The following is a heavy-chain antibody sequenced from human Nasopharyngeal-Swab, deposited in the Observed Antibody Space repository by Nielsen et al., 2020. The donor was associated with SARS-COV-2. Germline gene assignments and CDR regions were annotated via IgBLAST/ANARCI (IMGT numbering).Heavy chain of an antibody. CDR3: AREGSFVAPDTFDR. CDR1: GFTFSNYN. Sequence: GESLKLYCAASGFTFSNYNMHWVRQAPGKGLEWISYISKSSSTVYYADSVKGRITISRDNAKSSLYLQMNRLTNEDTAVYYCAREGSFVAPDTFDRWGQGTLVTVSS. J-gene: IGHJ4*02. CDR2: ISKSSSTV. V-gene: IGHV3-48*02. D-gene: IGHD5-12*01.